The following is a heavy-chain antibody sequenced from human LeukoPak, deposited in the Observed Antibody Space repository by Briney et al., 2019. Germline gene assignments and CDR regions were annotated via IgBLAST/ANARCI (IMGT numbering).Heavy chain of an antibody. V-gene: IGHV4-31*03. J-gene: IGHJ5*02. CDR3: ARGYWSNWFDP. CDR1: GGPISSGGYY. D-gene: IGHD1-1*01. CDR2: IYYSGST. Sequence: SETLSLTCTVSGGPISSGGYYWSWIRQHPGKGLEWIGYIYYSGSTYYNPSLKSRVTISVDTSKNQFSLKLSSVTAADTAVYYCARGYWSNWFDPWGQGTLVTVSS.